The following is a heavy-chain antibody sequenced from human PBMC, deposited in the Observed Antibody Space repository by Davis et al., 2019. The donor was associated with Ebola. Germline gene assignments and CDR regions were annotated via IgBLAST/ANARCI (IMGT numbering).Heavy chain of an antibody. CDR1: GFTFSNYW. CDR3: ARGTVTTGR. D-gene: IGHD4-17*01. V-gene: IGHV3-7*03. Sequence: GESLKISCAASGFTFSNYWMSWVRQAPGKGLEWVANIKQDGSEKYYVDSVKGRFTISRDNAKNSLYLQMNSLRAEDTAVYYCARGTVTTGRWGQGTLVTVSS. J-gene: IGHJ4*02. CDR2: IKQDGSEK.